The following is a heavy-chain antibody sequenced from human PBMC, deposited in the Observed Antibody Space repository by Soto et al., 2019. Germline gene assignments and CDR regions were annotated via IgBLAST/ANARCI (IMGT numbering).Heavy chain of an antibody. CDR3: ARLPRSVAATRIWFDP. J-gene: IGHJ5*02. D-gene: IGHD6-19*01. Sequence: QVQLVESGGGVVQPGRSLRLSCVASGFSSSTYGMHWVRQTPGKGLEWVAVISNDGSNNNYADSVKGRFTISRDNSKNTVYLQMNSLRAEDTAVYRCARLPRSVAATRIWFDPWGQGALVTVSS. CDR1: GFSSSTYG. V-gene: IGHV3-30-3*01. CDR2: ISNDGSNN.